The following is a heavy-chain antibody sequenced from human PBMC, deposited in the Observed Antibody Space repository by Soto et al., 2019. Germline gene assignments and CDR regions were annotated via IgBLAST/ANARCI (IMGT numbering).Heavy chain of an antibody. D-gene: IGHD3-10*01. J-gene: IGHJ5*02. CDR2: LYHSGTF. V-gene: IGHV4-30-2*01. Sequence: QLQLQESGSGLVKPSQTLSLTCAVSGGPIGASGASWRWIRQPAGVILEWIGNLYHSGTFLYNPSLKTRPTTSFNTSNNQSSLTLNYATAADMAVYYCARAEFYSGSGRENNPMFDPWGQGTQVIVSS. CDR3: ARAEFYSGSGRENNPMFDP. CDR1: GGPIGASGAS.